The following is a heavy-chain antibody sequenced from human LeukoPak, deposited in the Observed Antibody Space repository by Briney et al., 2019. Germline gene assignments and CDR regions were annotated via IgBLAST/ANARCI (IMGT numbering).Heavy chain of an antibody. V-gene: IGHV1-69*06. D-gene: IGHD3-22*01. CDR1: GGTFSSYA. CDR3: ARDFGGYYDSRGEAFDI. J-gene: IGHJ3*02. Sequence: SVKVSCKASGGTFSSYAISWVRQAPGQGLEWMGGIIPIFGTANYAQKFQGRVTITADKSTSTAYMELSSLRSEDTAVYYCARDFGGYYDSRGEAFDIWGQGTMVSVSS. CDR2: IIPIFGTA.